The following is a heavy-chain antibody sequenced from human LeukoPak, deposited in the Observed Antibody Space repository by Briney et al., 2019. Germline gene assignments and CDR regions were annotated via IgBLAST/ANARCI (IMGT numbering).Heavy chain of an antibody. V-gene: IGHV3-7*01. CDR2: IKQDGYEK. Sequence: GGFLRLSCAASGFTFSGYWMSWVRQTPEKGLEWVANIKQDGYEKYYVDSVKGRFTISRDNAKNSLYLQMNSLRADDTAIYYCARDKIVGPTTLDYWGQGTLVTVSS. J-gene: IGHJ4*02. CDR3: ARDKIVGPTTLDY. D-gene: IGHD1-26*01. CDR1: GFTFSGYW.